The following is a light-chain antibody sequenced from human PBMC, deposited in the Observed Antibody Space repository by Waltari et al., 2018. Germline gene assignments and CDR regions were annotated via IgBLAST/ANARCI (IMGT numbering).Light chain of an antibody. CDR1: QSVTSI. CDR2: GTS. J-gene: IGKJ2*01. V-gene: IGKV3-15*01. Sequence: EIVMTQSPATLSVSPGERATLSCRASQSVTSILAWYQQKPGQAPRLLIYGTSTRATGIPDRISGSGSGAEFTLTISSLQSEDFAVYYCQQYNNWPPTFGQGTKLEIK. CDR3: QQYNNWPPT.